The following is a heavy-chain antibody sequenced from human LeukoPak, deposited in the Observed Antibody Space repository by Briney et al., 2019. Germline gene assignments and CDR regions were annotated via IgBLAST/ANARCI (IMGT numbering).Heavy chain of an antibody. CDR1: GYTFPNFG. Sequence: ASVKVSCKASGYTFPNFGITWVRHAPGQGLEWMGWISPNSGNTKSAQKFQGRVTMTTDTYTSTAYMELRSLRSDDTAVYYCARQGVTAAENNYFYYYMGFWGKGTTVTVSS. J-gene: IGHJ6*03. CDR2: ISPNSGNT. CDR3: ARQGVTAAENNYFYYYMGF. D-gene: IGHD6-13*01. V-gene: IGHV1-18*01.